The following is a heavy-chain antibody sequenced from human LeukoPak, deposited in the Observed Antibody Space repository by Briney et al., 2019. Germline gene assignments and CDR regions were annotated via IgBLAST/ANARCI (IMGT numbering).Heavy chain of an antibody. CDR1: GFTFSSYS. J-gene: IGHJ4*02. Sequence: GGSLRLSCAASGFTFSSYSMTWVRQAPGKGLEWVSYISSSSSIIYYADSVKGRCTISRDNAKNSLYLQMNSLRVEDTAVYFCAARKVRGVWFYLDYWGQGTLVTVSS. CDR3: AARKVRGVWFYLDY. CDR2: ISSSSSII. V-gene: IGHV3-48*01. D-gene: IGHD3-10*01.